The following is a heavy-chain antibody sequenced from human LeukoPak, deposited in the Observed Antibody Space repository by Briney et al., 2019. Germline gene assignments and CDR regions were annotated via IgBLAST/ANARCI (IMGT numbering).Heavy chain of an antibody. Sequence: PSETLSLTCTVSGGSISSYYWSWIRQPPGKGLEWIGYIYYSGSTNYNPSLKSRVTISVDTSKSQFSLKLSSVTAADTAVYYCARGLWGAMAYFFDYWGQGTLVTVSS. D-gene: IGHD5-18*01. CDR1: GGSISSYY. V-gene: IGHV4-59*01. CDR3: ARGLWGAMAYFFDY. CDR2: IYYSGST. J-gene: IGHJ4*02.